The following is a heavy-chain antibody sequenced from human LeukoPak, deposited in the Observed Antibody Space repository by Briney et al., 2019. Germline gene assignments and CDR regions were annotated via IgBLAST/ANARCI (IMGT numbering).Heavy chain of an antibody. CDR3: AREAGTNWIFGEYFPF. CDR2: IIPILGIA. Sequence: SVKVSCKASGGTFSSYAISWVRQAPGQGLEWMGRIIPILGIANYAQKFQGRVTITADKSTSTAYMELSGLRSDDTAVYYCAREAGTNWIFGEYFPFWGQGTLVTVSS. CDR1: GGTFSSYA. V-gene: IGHV1-69*04. D-gene: IGHD1-1*01. J-gene: IGHJ1*01.